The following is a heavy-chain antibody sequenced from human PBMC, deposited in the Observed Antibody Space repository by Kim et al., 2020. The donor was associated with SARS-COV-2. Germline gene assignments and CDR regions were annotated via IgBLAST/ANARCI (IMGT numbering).Heavy chain of an antibody. CDR3: AKADYYYYGMDV. V-gene: IGHV3-9*01. CDR2: ISWNSGSI. J-gene: IGHJ6*02. Sequence: GGSLRLSCAASGFTFGDYAMHWVRQAPGKGLEWVSGISWNSGSIGYADSVKGRFTISRDNAKNSLYLQMNSLRAEDTALYYCAKADYYYYGMDVWGQGTTVTVSS. CDR1: GFTFGDYA.